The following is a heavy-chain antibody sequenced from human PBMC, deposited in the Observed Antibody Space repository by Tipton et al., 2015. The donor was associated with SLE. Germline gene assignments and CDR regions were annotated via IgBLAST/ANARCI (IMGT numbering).Heavy chain of an antibody. CDR2: ISWNSGSI. D-gene: IGHD1-26*01. Sequence: SLRLSCAASGFTFDDYAMHWVRQAPGKGLEWVSGISWNSGSIGYADSVKGRFTISRDNAKNSLYLQMNSLRAEDTALYYCAKALYSGSYYGFLGYWGQGTLVTVSS. CDR1: GFTFDDYA. J-gene: IGHJ4*02. V-gene: IGHV3-9*01. CDR3: AKALYSGSYYGFLGY.